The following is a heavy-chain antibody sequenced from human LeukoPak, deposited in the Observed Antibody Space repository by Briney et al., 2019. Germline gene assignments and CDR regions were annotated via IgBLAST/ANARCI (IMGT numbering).Heavy chain of an antibody. Sequence: PGGSLKLSCAASGFTFSGSAMHWVRQASGKGLEWVGRIRSKANSYATAYAASVKGRFTISRDDSKNTAYLQMNSLKTEDTAVYYCARGGVDYWGQGTLVTVSS. CDR2: IRSKANSYAT. CDR3: ARGGVDY. D-gene: IGHD3-16*01. CDR1: GFTFSGSA. J-gene: IGHJ4*02. V-gene: IGHV3-73*01.